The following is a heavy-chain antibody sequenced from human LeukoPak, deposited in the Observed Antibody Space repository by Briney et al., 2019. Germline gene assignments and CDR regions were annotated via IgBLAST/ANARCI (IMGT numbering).Heavy chain of an antibody. CDR1: AFIFSSYG. J-gene: IGHJ4*02. D-gene: IGHD3-22*01. CDR3: AKDARNYDSSGYYDDPGYFDY. CDR2: ISYDGSNK. Sequence: GGSLRLSCAASAFIFSSYGLHWVRQAPGKGLEWVAVISYDGSNKYYADSVKGRFTISRDNSKNTLYLQMNSLRAEDTAVYYCAKDARNYDSSGYYDDPGYFDYWGQGSLVTVSS. V-gene: IGHV3-30*18.